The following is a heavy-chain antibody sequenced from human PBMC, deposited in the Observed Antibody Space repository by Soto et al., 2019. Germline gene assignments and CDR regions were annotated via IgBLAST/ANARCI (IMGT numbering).Heavy chain of an antibody. CDR3: ARGRGAYYDSSGRGRRLYYYYGMDG. Sequence: SDTLSLTCTVSGGSISSYYWSWIRQPPGKGLEWIGYIYYSGSTNYNPSLKSRVTISVDTSKNQFSLKLSSVTAADTAVYYCARGRGAYYDSSGRGRRLYYYYGMDGWGQGTTVTVAS. D-gene: IGHD3-22*01. CDR1: GGSISSYY. J-gene: IGHJ6*02. V-gene: IGHV4-59*01. CDR2: IYYSGST.